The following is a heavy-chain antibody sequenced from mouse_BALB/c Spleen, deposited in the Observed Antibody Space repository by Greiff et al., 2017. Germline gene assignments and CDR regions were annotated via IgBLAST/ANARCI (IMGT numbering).Heavy chain of an antibody. CDR3: SRCGGGYDPAWFDY. CDR2: ISYNGST. J-gene: IGHJ3*01. Sequence: EVQLVQSGPSLVKPSQTLSLTCSVTGDSFTGDYLNWIRKFPGNKLEYMGYISYNGSTSYNPSLKSRISITQDTSKNHYYLQLNSVPTADTATYYCSRCGGGYDPAWFDYWGQGTPVTVSA. V-gene: IGHV3-8*02. D-gene: IGHD2-2*01. CDR1: GDSFTGDY.